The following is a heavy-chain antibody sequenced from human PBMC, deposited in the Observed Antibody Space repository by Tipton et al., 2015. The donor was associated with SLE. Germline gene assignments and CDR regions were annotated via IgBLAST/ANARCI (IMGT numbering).Heavy chain of an antibody. V-gene: IGHV4-39*07. CDR3: AREKDYYYFMDV. CDR1: GGSISNYY. CDR2: IYYSGST. Sequence: TLSLTCSVSGGSISNYYWGWIRQPPGKGLEWIGSIYYSGSTYYNPSLKSRVTISVDKSKNQFSLKLSSVTAADTAVYYCAREKDYYYFMDVWGKGTTVTVSS. J-gene: IGHJ6*03.